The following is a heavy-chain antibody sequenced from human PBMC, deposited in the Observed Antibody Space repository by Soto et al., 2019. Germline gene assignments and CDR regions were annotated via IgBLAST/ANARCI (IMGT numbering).Heavy chain of an antibody. CDR3: ARCGLDYGMDV. CDR1: GGSISSYY. CDR2: FYPSGKT. Sequence: SETLSLTCTVSGGSISSYYWCWTRQPAGKGLEWIGRFYPSGKTTYNPSHQSRLTMSADTSRNKFSLNLTSVTAADTAVYYCARCGLDYGMDVWGQGTTVTVSS. V-gene: IGHV4-4*07. J-gene: IGHJ6*02. D-gene: IGHD3-16*01.